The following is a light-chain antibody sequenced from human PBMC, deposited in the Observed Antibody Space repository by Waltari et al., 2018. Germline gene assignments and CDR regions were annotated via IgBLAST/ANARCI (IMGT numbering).Light chain of an antibody. CDR2: KDS. CDR1: ALPNQY. V-gene: IGLV3-25*03. Sequence: SYELTQSPSLSVSPGQTARITCSVDALPNQYAYCYQQKPGQAPVLVMYKDSERPTRIHQRLPASSPGTTVTLTITAVQAEDEADYYWHSADNSISYQVFGGGTKLTVL. CDR3: HSADNSISYQV. J-gene: IGLJ2*01.